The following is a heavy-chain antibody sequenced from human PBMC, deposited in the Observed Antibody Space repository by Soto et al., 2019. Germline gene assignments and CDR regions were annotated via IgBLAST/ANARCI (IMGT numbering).Heavy chain of an antibody. D-gene: IGHD3-16*01. Sequence: EVQLLESGGGLVQPGGSLRLSCAASGFTFSSYAMNWVRQAPGKGLEWVSGISVSGGNTYYADSVKGRFTISRDNSRTTLYLQMNSLRAEDTAVYYCAKAPPARGGGWFDPWGQGTLVTVSS. J-gene: IGHJ5*02. V-gene: IGHV3-23*01. CDR3: AKAPPARGGGWFDP. CDR2: ISVSGGNT. CDR1: GFTFSSYA.